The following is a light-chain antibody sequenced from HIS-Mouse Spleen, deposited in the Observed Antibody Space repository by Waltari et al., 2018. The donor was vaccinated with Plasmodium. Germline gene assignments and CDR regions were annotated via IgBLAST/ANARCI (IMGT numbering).Light chain of an antibody. CDR3: AAWDDSLSGRV. CDR2: RNK. J-gene: IGLJ3*02. V-gene: IGLV1-47*01. Sequence: QSVLTQPPSASGTPGQRVTISCSGSSSNIGSNYVYWYQQLPGTAPKLLIYRNKQRPLGVPDRFSGSKSGTSASLAISGLRSEDEADYYCAAWDDSLSGRVFGGGTKLTVL. CDR1: SSNIGSNY.